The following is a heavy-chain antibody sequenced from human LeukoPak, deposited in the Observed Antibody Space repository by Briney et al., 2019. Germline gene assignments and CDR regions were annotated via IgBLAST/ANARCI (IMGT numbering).Heavy chain of an antibody. CDR2: ISNGGSDK. CDR3: ARDVGDCSSSSCYIPADW. Sequence: GRSLRLSCAASGFTSSLYPMHWVRQAPGKGLEWVAVISNGGSDKYYAESVKGRFTISRDNSKSTLYLQMNSLSAEDTAVYYCARDVGDCSSSSCYIPADWWGQGTLVTVSS. V-gene: IGHV3-30*01. CDR1: GFTSSLYP. J-gene: IGHJ4*02. D-gene: IGHD2-2*02.